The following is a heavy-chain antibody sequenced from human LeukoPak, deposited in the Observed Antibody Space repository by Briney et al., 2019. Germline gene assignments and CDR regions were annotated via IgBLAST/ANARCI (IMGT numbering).Heavy chain of an antibody. Sequence: GGSLRLSCAASGFTFSSCWVSWVRQAPGKGLEGVANIKRDGSETYYVDSVKGRFTISRDNAKNSLYLQMNSLRAEDTAVYYCVRDRNDPWYSSSWHYGMDVWGQGTTVTVSS. V-gene: IGHV3-7*01. D-gene: IGHD6-13*01. J-gene: IGHJ6*02. CDR1: GFTFSSCW. CDR2: IKRDGSET. CDR3: VRDRNDPWYSSSWHYGMDV.